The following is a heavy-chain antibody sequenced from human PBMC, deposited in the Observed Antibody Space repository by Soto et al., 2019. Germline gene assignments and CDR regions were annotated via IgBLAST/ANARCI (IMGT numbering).Heavy chain of an antibody. V-gene: IGHV3-15*07. D-gene: IGHD3-10*01. CDR3: NDSPGSGENSDGWFDP. CDR2: IKSKADGGTA. Sequence: EVQLVESGGGLVMPGGSLRLSCAASGLGFINAWMNWVRQAPGKGLEWVGRIKSKADGGTAVYAAPVEGRFTISRDDSKNTMFLQMDSLKTEDTALYYCNDSPGSGENSDGWFDPWGQGTLVTVSS. CDR1: GLGFINAW. J-gene: IGHJ5*02.